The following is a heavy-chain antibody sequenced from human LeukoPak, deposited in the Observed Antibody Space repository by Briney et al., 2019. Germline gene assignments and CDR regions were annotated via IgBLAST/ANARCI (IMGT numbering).Heavy chain of an antibody. CDR3: ARVKRFLEWSYLFDP. CDR2: INHSGST. Sequence: SETLSLTCAVYGGSFSGYYWCWIRQPPGKGLEWIGEINHSGSTNYNPSLKSRVTISVDTSKNQFSLKLSSVTAADTAVYYCARVKRFLEWSYLFDPWGQGTLVTVSS. CDR1: GGSFSGYY. V-gene: IGHV4-34*01. D-gene: IGHD3-3*01. J-gene: IGHJ5*02.